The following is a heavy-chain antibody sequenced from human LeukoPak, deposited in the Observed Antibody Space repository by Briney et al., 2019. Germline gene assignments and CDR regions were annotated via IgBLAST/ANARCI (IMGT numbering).Heavy chain of an antibody. Sequence: ASVTVSCKASGYTFTSYAMNWVRQAPGQGLEWMGWINTNTGNPTYAQGFTGRFVFSLDTSVSTAYLQISSLKAEDTAVYYCARGESYYDFWSGYPTGSFWGQGTLVTVSS. CDR2: INTNTGNP. CDR1: GYTFTSYA. V-gene: IGHV7-4-1*02. CDR3: ARGESYYDFWSGYPTGSF. J-gene: IGHJ4*02. D-gene: IGHD3-3*01.